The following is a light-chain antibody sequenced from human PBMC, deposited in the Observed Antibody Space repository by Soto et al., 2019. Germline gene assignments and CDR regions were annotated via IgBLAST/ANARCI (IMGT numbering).Light chain of an antibody. V-gene: IGKV3-15*01. CDR2: EAS. CDR3: QQYNYLWT. CDR1: ESISSH. Sequence: EIVMTQSPATLSVSPGERVTLSCRASESISSHLAWYQQRPGRSPRLLIHEASTRATGISARFSGSGSRTEFTLTISSLQSEDCAVYYCQQYNYLWTFGQGTRVELK. J-gene: IGKJ1*01.